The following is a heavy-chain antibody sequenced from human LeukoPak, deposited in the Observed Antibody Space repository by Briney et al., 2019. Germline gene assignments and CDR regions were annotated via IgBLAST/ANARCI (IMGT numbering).Heavy chain of an antibody. CDR1: GGSISSSSYY. Sequence: PSETLSLTCTVSGGSISSSSYYWGWIRQPPGKGLEWIGSIYYSGSTYYNPSLKSRVTISVDTSKNQFSLKPSSVTAADTAVYYCARHTEQQLPYFDYWGQGTLVTVSS. V-gene: IGHV4-39*01. J-gene: IGHJ4*02. CDR3: ARHTEQQLPYFDY. CDR2: IYYSGST. D-gene: IGHD6-13*01.